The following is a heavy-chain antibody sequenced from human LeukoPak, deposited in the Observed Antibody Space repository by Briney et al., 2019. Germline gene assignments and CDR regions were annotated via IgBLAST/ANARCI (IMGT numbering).Heavy chain of an antibody. Sequence: SETLSLTCAVYGGSFSGYYWSWIRQPPGKGLEWIGEINHSGSTNYNPSLKSRVTISVDTSKNQFSLKLSSVTAADTAVYYCTRRWDRIQFDEYFDYWGQGMLVTVSS. CDR3: TRRWDRIQFDEYFDY. D-gene: IGHD1-26*01. CDR1: GGSFSGYY. CDR2: INHSGST. J-gene: IGHJ4*02. V-gene: IGHV4-34*01.